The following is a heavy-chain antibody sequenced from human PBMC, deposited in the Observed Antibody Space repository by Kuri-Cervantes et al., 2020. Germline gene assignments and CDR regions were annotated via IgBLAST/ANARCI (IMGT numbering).Heavy chain of an antibody. V-gene: IGHV3-30*04. J-gene: IGHJ6*03. CDR1: GFTFSSYA. Sequence: LSLTCAASGFTFSSYAMYWVRQAPGKGLEWVAVISYDGSNKYYADSVKGRFTISRDNSKNTLYLQMNSLRAEDTAVYYCARSLAHHGSSSYMDVWGKGTTVTVSS. CDR3: ARSLAHHGSSSYMDV. CDR2: ISYDGSNK. D-gene: IGHD6-13*01.